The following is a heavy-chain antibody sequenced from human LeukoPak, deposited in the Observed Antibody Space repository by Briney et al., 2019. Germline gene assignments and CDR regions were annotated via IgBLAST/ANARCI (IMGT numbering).Heavy chain of an antibody. D-gene: IGHD4-17*01. CDR1: GFTFDDYA. V-gene: IGHV3-9*01. CDR3: AKDDDYGDYSRWYYFDY. CDR2: ISWNSGSI. J-gene: IGHJ4*02. Sequence: GGSLRLSCAASGFTFDDYAMHWVRHAPGKGLEWVSGISWNSGSIGYADSVKGRFTISRDNAKNSLYLQMNSLRAEDTALYYCAKDDDYGDYSRWYYFDYWGQGTLVTVSS.